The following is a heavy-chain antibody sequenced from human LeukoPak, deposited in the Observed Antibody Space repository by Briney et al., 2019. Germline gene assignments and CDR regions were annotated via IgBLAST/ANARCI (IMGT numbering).Heavy chain of an antibody. V-gene: IGHV4-4*09. CDR2: IYHTATI. J-gene: IGHJ4*02. CDR1: GDSIRSDR. CDR3: ARTPARSGWAYYFDY. Sequence: SETLSLTCAVSGDSIRSDRWNWIRQIPGKGLEWIGYIYHTATINYNHSFRTRVTMSLDTSNNQFSLRLTSVTAADTAVYYCARTPARSGWAYYFDYWGQGALVTVSS. D-gene: IGHD6-19*01.